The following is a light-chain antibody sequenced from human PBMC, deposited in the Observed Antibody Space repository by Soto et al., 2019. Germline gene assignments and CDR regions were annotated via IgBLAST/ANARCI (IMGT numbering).Light chain of an antibody. Sequence: EIVLTQSPATLSLSPGERATLSCSASQSVSSYLAGYQQKPGQAPRLLIYDASNRATGIPARFSGSGSRTDFTLTISSLEPEDFAVYYCQQRSNLPGTFGGGTKVEIK. CDR1: QSVSSY. V-gene: IGKV3-11*01. CDR3: QQRSNLPGT. CDR2: DAS. J-gene: IGKJ4*01.